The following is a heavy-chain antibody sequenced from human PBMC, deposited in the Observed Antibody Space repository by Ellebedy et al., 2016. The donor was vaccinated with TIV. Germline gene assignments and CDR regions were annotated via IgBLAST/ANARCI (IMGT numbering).Heavy chain of an antibody. V-gene: IGHV4-39*01. CDR1: GDSISRSSYY. CDR3: ARWFGELLYVRWFDP. Sequence: GSLRLSCTVSGDSISRSSYYWGWIRQPPGKGLEWIGSISYSGSTDYNPSLKSRVAISADTSKNQFSLRLSSVTAADTAVYYCARWFGELLYVRWFDPWGQGTLVTVSS. CDR2: ISYSGST. J-gene: IGHJ5*02. D-gene: IGHD3-10*01.